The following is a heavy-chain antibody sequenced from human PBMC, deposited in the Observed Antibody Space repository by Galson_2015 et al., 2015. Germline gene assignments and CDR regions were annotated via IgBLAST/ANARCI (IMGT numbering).Heavy chain of an antibody. Sequence: QSGAEVKKPGESLKISCKGSGYSFSHYWIAWVRQVPGKGLEWMGIIYPGDSDTIYGPSFQGQVTISADKSISTAYLQWSSLKASDTALYFCTRSANNGPRENWFDPWGQGTLVTVPS. D-gene: IGHD2-8*01. CDR3: TRSANNGPRENWFDP. CDR1: GYSFSHYW. V-gene: IGHV5-51*01. J-gene: IGHJ5*02. CDR2: IYPGDSDT.